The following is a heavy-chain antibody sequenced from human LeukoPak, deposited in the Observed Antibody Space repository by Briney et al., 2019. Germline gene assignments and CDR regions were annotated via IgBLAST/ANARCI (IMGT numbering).Heavy chain of an antibody. CDR2: INTNTGNP. J-gene: IGHJ4*02. V-gene: IGHV7-4-1*02. D-gene: IGHD3-22*01. CDR1: GYTFTSYA. CDR3: ARDTDSSGYYYNFDY. Sequence: ASVKVSCKASGYTFTSYAMNWVRQAPGQGLERMGWINTNTGNPTYAQGFTGRFVFSLDTSVSTAYLQISSLKAEDTAVYYCARDTDSSGYYYNFDYWGQGTLVTVSS.